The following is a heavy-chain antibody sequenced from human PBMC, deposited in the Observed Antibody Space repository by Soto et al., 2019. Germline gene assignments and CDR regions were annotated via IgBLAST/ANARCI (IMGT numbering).Heavy chain of an antibody. CDR2: IIPIFGTA. V-gene: IGHV1-69*12. CDR1: GGTFSSYA. Sequence: QVQLVQSGAEVKKPGSSVKVSCKASGGTFSSYAISWVRQAPGQGLEWMGGIIPIFGTANYAQTFQGRVTITADESTGKAYMELSSLRAEDTAVYYCAREVGCSGGSFYPYYFDYWGQGTLVTVSS. J-gene: IGHJ4*02. CDR3: AREVGCSGGSFYPYYFDY. D-gene: IGHD2-15*01.